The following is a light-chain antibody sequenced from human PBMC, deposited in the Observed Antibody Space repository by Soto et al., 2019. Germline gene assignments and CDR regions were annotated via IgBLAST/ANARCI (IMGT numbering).Light chain of an antibody. Sequence: PGERATLSCRASQTINNNLAWYQQKPGQAPRLLIYGASRRATGVPARFSGSGSGTEFTLTISSPQSEDFAVYYCQHYNNGPRFGQGTKVDIK. J-gene: IGKJ1*01. V-gene: IGKV3-15*01. CDR3: QHYNNGPR. CDR2: GAS. CDR1: QTINNN.